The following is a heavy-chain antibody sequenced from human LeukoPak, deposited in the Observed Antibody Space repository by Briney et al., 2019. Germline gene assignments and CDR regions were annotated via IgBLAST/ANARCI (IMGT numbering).Heavy chain of an antibody. V-gene: IGHV4-59*06. Sequence: SETLSLTCTVSGGSVTTYYWSWIRQLPGKGLEWIGNIYYSGSTYYNPSLKSRVTISVDTSKNQFSLKLSSMTAADTAVYYCARGSGTTVTTAYFDPWGQGTLATVSS. J-gene: IGHJ5*02. CDR1: GGSVTTYY. CDR3: ARGSGTTVTTAYFDP. D-gene: IGHD4-17*01. CDR2: IYYSGST.